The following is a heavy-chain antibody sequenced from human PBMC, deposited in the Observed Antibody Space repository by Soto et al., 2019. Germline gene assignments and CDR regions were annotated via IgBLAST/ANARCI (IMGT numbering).Heavy chain of an antibody. Sequence: GGSLRLSCAASGFTFSSYEMNWVRQAPGKGLEWVSFISSTSSTINYADSVKGRFTISRDNAKNSLYLQMNSLRDADTAVYYCARDNRASDFDYWGRGTLVTVSS. J-gene: IGHJ4*02. D-gene: IGHD1-26*01. CDR2: ISSTSSTI. CDR3: ARDNRASDFDY. V-gene: IGHV3-48*02. CDR1: GFTFSSYE.